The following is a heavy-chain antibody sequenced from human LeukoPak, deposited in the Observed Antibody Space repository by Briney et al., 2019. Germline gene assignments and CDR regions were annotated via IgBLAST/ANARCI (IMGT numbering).Heavy chain of an antibody. CDR2: ISSGGKTV. Sequence: GGSLRLSCAASGFTFSDYEMNWVRQAPGKGLEWLSKISSGGKTVYYAASVKGRFTTSRDNAKNSLHLQMDRLRAEDTAVYYCARDSNYCFDWWGQGTLVTVSS. J-gene: IGHJ4*02. D-gene: IGHD1-1*01. V-gene: IGHV3-48*03. CDR3: ARDSNYCFDW. CDR1: GFTFSDYE.